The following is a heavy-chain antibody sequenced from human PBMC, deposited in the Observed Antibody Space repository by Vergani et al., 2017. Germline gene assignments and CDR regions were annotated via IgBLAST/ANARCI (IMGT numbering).Heavy chain of an antibody. V-gene: IGHV4-59*01. CDR3: ARVREGFDFWSGYYGFYFDY. CDR1: GGSLSSYY. J-gene: IGHJ4*02. D-gene: IGHD3-3*01. Sequence: QVQLPESGPGLVKPSETLSLTCTVSGGSLSSYYWSWIRQPPGKGLGWNGYIYYSGSTNHNPSLKSRVTISVDTSKNQFSLKLSSVTAADTAVYYCARVREGFDFWSGYYGFYFDYWGQGTLVTVSS. CDR2: IYYSGST.